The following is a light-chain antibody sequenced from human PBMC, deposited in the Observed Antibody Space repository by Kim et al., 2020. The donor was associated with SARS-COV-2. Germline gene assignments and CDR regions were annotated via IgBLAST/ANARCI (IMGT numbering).Light chain of an antibody. CDR1: QSVAPNH. CDR3: QQYDRPPYT. J-gene: IGKJ2*01. Sequence: LSPAERATLACRASQSVAPNHLAWFQQKPGQAPRLLIYGTSSRATGIPDRFSASESGTDFTLTISRLEPEDFAVYFCQQYDRPPYTFGQGTKLEI. V-gene: IGKV3-20*01. CDR2: GTS.